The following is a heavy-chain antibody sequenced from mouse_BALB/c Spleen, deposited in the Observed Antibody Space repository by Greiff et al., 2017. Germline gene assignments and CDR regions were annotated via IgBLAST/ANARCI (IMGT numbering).Heavy chain of an antibody. D-gene: IGHD3-2*01. CDR3: VREGRQLGLPFAY. CDR2: IWTGGGT. J-gene: IGHJ3*01. Sequence: QVQLKESGPGLVAPSQSLSITCTVSGFSLTSYDISWIRQPPGKGLEWLGVIWTGGGTNYNSAFMSRLSISKDNSKSQVFLKMNSLQTDDTAIYYCVREGRQLGLPFAYWGQGTLVTVSA. V-gene: IGHV2-9-2*01. CDR1: GFSLTSYD.